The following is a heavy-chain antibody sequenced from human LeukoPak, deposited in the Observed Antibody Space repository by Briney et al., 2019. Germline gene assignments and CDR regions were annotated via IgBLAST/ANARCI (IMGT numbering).Heavy chain of an antibody. CDR3: ARHVATNYYYNYYDLDV. J-gene: IGHJ6*02. Sequence: SETLSLTCAVSGGSISSNSYYWGWVRQSPGKGLEWIVAIYYSGITYYSPSLKSRVTISADTSKNQFSLNLSAVTAADAATYYCARHVATNYYYNYYDLDVWGQGTTVTVSS. CDR1: GGSISSNSYY. V-gene: IGHV4-39*01. CDR2: IYYSGIT.